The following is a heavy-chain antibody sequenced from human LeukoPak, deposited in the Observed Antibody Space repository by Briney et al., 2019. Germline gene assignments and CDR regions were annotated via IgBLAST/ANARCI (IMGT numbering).Heavy chain of an antibody. CDR3: ARLMYYYDSSGYYYEAIAY. CDR1: GGSISSSSYY. J-gene: IGHJ4*02. D-gene: IGHD3-22*01. V-gene: IGHV4-39*01. Sequence: SETLSLTCTVSGGSISSSSYYWGWIRQPPGKGRGWIGSIYYSGSTYYNPSLKSRVTISVDTSKNQFSLKLSSVTAADTAVYYCARLMYYYDSSGYYYEAIAYWGRGTLVTVSS. CDR2: IYYSGST.